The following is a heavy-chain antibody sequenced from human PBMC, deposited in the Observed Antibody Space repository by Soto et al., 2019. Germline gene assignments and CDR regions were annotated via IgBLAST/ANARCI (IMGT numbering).Heavy chain of an antibody. CDR1: GGSISTYY. CDR3: ARQSYYYDSSGPGNY. J-gene: IGHJ4*02. V-gene: IGHV4-59*01. D-gene: IGHD3-22*01. Sequence: ETLSLTCTVSGGSISTYYWSWIRQPPGKGLEWIGYIYYSGSTNYNPSLKSRVTISVDTSKNQFSLKLSSVTAADTAVYYCARQSYYYDSSGPGNYWGQGTLVTVSS. CDR2: IYYSGST.